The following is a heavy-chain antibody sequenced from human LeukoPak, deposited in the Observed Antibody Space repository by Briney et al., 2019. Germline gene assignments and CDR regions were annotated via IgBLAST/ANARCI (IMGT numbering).Heavy chain of an antibody. CDR3: ARDLGYITGTTGYYYYYMDV. CDR2: IIPIFGTA. J-gene: IGHJ6*03. CDR1: GGTFSSYA. D-gene: IGHD1-20*01. V-gene: IGHV1-69*13. Sequence: GASVKVSCKASGGTFSSYAISWVRQAPGQGLEWMGGIIPIFGTANYAQKFQGRVTITADESTSTAYMELSSLRSEDTAVYYCARDLGYITGTTGYYYYYMDVWGKGTTVTVSS.